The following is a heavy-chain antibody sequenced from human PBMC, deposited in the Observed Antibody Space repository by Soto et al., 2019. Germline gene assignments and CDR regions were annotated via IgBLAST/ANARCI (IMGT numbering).Heavy chain of an antibody. CDR1: RCTVSRYA. Sequence: SAVKVSRLGCRCTVSRYAISWLGQPAPREGDWVGGIIHIFGTASNAQEWKGRITITADKSTSTAYMELSSLRSEETAVYYCARGGDIVVVPAAKENYYGMDVWGQGTTVTVSS. J-gene: IGHJ6*02. CDR2: IIHIFGTA. D-gene: IGHD2-2*01. CDR3: ARGGDIVVVPAAKENYYGMDV. V-gene: IGHV1-69*06.